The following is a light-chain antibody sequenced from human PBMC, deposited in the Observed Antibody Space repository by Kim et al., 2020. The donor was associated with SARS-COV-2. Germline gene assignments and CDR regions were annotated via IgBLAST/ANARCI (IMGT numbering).Light chain of an antibody. Sequence: DIQMTQTPSTLPASVGDSVTITCRASQSVGSSLAWYQQMPGKAPKLLISKASILESGVPSKFSGSGSGTDFTLTISSLQPDDFAIYYCKQYDDYPHTFGQGTNLDI. CDR2: KAS. V-gene: IGKV1-5*03. CDR3: KQYDDYPHT. J-gene: IGKJ2*01. CDR1: QSVGSS.